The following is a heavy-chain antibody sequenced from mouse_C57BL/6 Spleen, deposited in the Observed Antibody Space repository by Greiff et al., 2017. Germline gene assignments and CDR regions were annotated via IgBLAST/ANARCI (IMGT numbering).Heavy chain of an antibody. V-gene: IGHV1-63*01. CDR3: ARGRGYGNYEAMDY. D-gene: IGHD2-1*01. CDR1: GYTFTNYW. CDR2: IYPGGGYT. J-gene: IGHJ4*01. Sequence: VKLMESGAELVRPGTSVKMSCKASGYTFTNYWIGWAKQRPGHGLEWIGDIYPGGGYTNYNEKFKGKATLTADKSSSTAYMQFSSLTSEDSAIYYCARGRGYGNYEAMDYWGQGTSVTVSS.